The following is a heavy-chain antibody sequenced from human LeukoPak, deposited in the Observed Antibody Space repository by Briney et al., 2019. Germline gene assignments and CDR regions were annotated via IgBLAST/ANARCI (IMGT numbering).Heavy chain of an antibody. D-gene: IGHD3-10*01. CDR1: GGYFNCYY. CDR3: ARHRRITMVRGVTRYYYYMDV. V-gene: IGHV4-34*01. J-gene: IGHJ6*03. CDR2: INHSGCT. Sequence: SETVSLICAVYGGYFNCYYWSWIRPPPGKGLAWIGEINHSGCTNYNQSLKSRVTISVDTSKNQFSLKLSSVTAADTAVYYCARHRRITMVRGVTRYYYYMDVWGKGTTVTISS.